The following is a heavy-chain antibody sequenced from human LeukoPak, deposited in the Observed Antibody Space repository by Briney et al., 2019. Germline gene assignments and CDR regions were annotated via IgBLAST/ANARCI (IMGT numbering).Heavy chain of an antibody. J-gene: IGHJ5*02. CDR1: GASISESY. D-gene: IGHD2-15*01. CDR3: ARSDCYGGNCYTFRFDR. V-gene: IGHV4-4*07. Sequence: SETLSLTCTVSGASISESYWSWIRQSAGKGLEWIGHLYPGVTTSYNASLRSRVAMSVDTSRNEISLTLTSVTGADTAVYYCARSDCYGGNCYTFRFDRWGQGTEVVVSS. CDR2: LYPGVTT.